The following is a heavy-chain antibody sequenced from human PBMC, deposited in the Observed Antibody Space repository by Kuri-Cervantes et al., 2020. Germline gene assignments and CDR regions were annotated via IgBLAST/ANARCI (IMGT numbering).Heavy chain of an antibody. V-gene: IGHV4-38-2*02. Sequence: GSLRLSCTVSGYSISSGYYWGWIRQPPGKGLEWIGSIYHSGSTYYNPSLKSRVTISVDTSKNQFSLKLSSVTAADTAVYYCARVHQPYYYYMDVWGKGTTVTVSS. CDR2: IYHSGST. CDR1: GYSISSGYY. D-gene: IGHD2-2*01. J-gene: IGHJ6*03. CDR3: ARVHQPYYYYMDV.